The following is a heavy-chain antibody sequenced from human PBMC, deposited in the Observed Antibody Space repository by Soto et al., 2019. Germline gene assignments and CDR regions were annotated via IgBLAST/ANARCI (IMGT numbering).Heavy chain of an antibody. CDR1: GFTFNTYA. CDR2: ISGSGFST. J-gene: IGHJ3*02. CDR3: ATFTFGRPFDT. Sequence: QPGGSLRLSCAASGFTFNTYAMSWVRQAPGQGLEWVSAISGSGFSTYYADSVKGRFSISSDSSENTLFLQMNSLRADDTAVYFCATFTFGRPFDTWGQGTMVTVSS. D-gene: IGHD3-16*01. V-gene: IGHV3-23*01.